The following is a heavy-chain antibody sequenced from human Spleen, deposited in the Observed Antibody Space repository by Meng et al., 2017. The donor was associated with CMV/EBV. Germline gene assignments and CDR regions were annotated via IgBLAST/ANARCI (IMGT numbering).Heavy chain of an antibody. V-gene: IGHV3-30*04. CDR1: GFTFSSYA. CDR2: ISYDGSNK. CDR3: ARDWGVMITFGGVMGY. J-gene: IGHJ4*02. Sequence: GESLKISCAASGFTFSSYAMHWVRQAPGKGLEWVAVISYDGSNKYYADSVKGRFTISRDNSKNTLYLQMNSLRAEDTAVYYFARDWGVMITFGGVMGYWGQGTLVTVSS. D-gene: IGHD3-16*01.